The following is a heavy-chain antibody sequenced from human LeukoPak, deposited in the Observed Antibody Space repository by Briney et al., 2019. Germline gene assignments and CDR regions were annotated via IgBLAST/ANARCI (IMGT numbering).Heavy chain of an antibody. Sequence: SETLSLTCTVSGGSISSYYWSWIRQPAGKGLEWIGRIYTSGSTNYNPSLKSRVTMSVDTSKNQFSLKLSSVTAADTAVYYCARGGSSRVYYYYYMDVWGKGTTVTVSS. CDR2: IYTSGST. CDR3: ARGGSSRVYYYYYMDV. V-gene: IGHV4-4*07. J-gene: IGHJ6*03. D-gene: IGHD6-6*01. CDR1: GGSISSYY.